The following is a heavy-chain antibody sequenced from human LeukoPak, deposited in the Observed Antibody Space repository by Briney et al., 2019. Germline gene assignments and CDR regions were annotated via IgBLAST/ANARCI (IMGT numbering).Heavy chain of an antibody. CDR1: GDSINMIVNY. CDR2: IYKGRST. CDR3: ARVVVPAPILY. J-gene: IGHJ4*02. V-gene: IGHV4-31*03. D-gene: IGHD6-25*01. Sequence: PSQTLSLTCSVSGDSINMIVNYWSWIRHSPGRGPEWIGYIYKGRSTSYTPSLKNRVTISVDTSKKQFSLILESVTAADTAVYYCARVVVPAPILYWGQGIPVTVSS.